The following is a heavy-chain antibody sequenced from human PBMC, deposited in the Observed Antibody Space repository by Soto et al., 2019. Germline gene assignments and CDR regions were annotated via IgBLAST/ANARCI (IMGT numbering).Heavy chain of an antibody. D-gene: IGHD2-15*01. CDR2: VYYTGST. Sequence: PSETLSLTCSVSGGSISGSYWSWIRQSPGKGLEWLGYVYYTGSTNYSPSLRSRVTISVDTSKNQFSLKLSSVTAADTAVYYCARAPTVAATFAYWGQGNMVTVYS. V-gene: IGHV4-59*08. J-gene: IGHJ4*02. CDR3: ARAPTVAATFAY. CDR1: GGSISGSY.